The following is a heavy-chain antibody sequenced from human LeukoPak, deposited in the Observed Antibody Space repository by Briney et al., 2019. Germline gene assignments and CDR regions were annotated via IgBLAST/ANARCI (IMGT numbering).Heavy chain of an antibody. CDR1: GGSMSSYY. V-gene: IGHV4-59*01. CDR3: ARGGTPITMIVVESNWFDP. CDR2: VYYSGST. D-gene: IGHD3-22*01. Sequence: SETLSLTCSVSGGSMSSYYWSWIRQSPGKGLEWIGDVYYSGSTDSNPSLKSRVTMSVDTSKNQFSMKLSSVTAADTAVYYCARGGTPITMIVVESNWFDPWGQGTRVTVSS. J-gene: IGHJ5*02.